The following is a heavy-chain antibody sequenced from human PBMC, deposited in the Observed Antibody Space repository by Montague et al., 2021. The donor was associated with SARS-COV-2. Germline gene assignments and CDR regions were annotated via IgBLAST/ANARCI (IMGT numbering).Heavy chain of an antibody. CDR3: ARGEVGIIMIVVAVPGWFDP. Sequence: SETLSLTCSFSGGSISTGSYYWGWIRQPPRKGLEWIGSIYYSGDTYYNPSLKSRVTISVDTSKNQFSLRLSSVTAADTAVYYCARGEVGIIMIVVAVPGWFDPWGQGTLVTVSS. CDR1: GGSISTGSYY. J-gene: IGHJ5*02. CDR2: IYYSGDT. D-gene: IGHD3-22*01. V-gene: IGHV4-39*01.